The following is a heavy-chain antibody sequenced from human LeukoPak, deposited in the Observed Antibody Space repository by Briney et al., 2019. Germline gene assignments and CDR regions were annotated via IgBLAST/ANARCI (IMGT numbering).Heavy chain of an antibody. J-gene: IGHJ4*01. V-gene: IGHV3-23*01. D-gene: IGHD6-19*01. CDR1: GFTFSNSA. CDR2: LSGSGITT. Sequence: PGGSLRLSCAASGFTFSNSAMSWVRQAPGKGLEWVSTLSGSGITTYYADSVKGRFTISRDNYKNTLYLQMNSLRAEDTAVYYCAKGIYSSGWSYFDYWGHGTLVTVSS. CDR3: AKGIYSSGWSYFDY.